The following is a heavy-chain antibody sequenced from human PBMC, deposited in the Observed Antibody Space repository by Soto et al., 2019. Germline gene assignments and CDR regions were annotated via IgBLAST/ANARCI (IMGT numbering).Heavy chain of an antibody. CDR3: ARGVPVGAIGRFYFDS. D-gene: IGHD1-26*01. J-gene: IGHJ4*02. Sequence: EVQLVESGGGLIQPGGSLRLSCAASGFTVSDNYMTWVRQAPGKGLEWVSVMYSGGTATSYADSVKGRFTVSRDSSKNTGSLQLDSLRAEDTAVYYCARGVPVGAIGRFYFDSWGQGTLVTVSS. CDR2: MYSGGTAT. V-gene: IGHV3-53*01. CDR1: GFTVSDNY.